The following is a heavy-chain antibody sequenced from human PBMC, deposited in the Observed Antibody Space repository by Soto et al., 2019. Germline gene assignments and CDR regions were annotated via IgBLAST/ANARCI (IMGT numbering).Heavy chain of an antibody. CDR1: GFTFSSYG. CDR3: AKDTLLWFGELLVNYGMDV. Sequence: QVQLVESGGGVVQPGRSLRLSCAASGFTFSSYGMHWVRQAPGKGLEWVAVISYDGSNKYYADYVKGRFTISRDNSKNTLYLQMNSLRAEDTAVYYCAKDTLLWFGELLVNYGMDVWGQGTTVTVSS. V-gene: IGHV3-30*18. CDR2: ISYDGSNK. J-gene: IGHJ6*02. D-gene: IGHD3-10*01.